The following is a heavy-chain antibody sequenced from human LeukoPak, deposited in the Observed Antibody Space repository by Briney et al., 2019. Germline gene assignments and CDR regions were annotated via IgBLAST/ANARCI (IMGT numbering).Heavy chain of an antibody. J-gene: IGHJ6*02. D-gene: IGHD6-13*01. CDR1: GGSISTYY. V-gene: IGHV4-59*12. CDR2: IYYSGST. CDR3: ARDDPPGIAAAGPSGYYYGMDV. Sequence: SETLSLTCTVSGGSISTYYWNWIQQSPGKGLEWIGSIYYSGSTYYNPSLKSRVTISVDTSKNQFSLKLSSVTAADTAVYYCARDDPPGIAAAGPSGYYYGMDVWGQGTTVTVSS.